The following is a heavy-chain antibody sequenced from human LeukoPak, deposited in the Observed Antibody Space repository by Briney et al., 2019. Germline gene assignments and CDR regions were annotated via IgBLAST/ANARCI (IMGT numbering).Heavy chain of an antibody. Sequence: GSLRLSCTTSGFTFSSYWMSWVRQAPGKGLEWLGNLKEDGSEKYDVDSVKGRFTISRDNAKNSLYLQMNSLRVEDTAIYYCARGTRVGTPYNWFDPWGQGTLVTVSS. D-gene: IGHD1/OR15-1a*01. J-gene: IGHJ5*02. CDR2: LKEDGSEK. CDR3: ARGTRVGTPYNWFDP. V-gene: IGHV3-7*01. CDR1: GFTFSSYW.